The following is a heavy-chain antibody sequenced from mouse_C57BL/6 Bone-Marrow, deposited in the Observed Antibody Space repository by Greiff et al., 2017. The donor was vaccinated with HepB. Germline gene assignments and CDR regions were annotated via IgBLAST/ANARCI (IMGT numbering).Heavy chain of an antibody. D-gene: IGHD4-1*01. CDR1: GFTFSDYY. Sequence: EVQVVESGGGLVQPGGSLKLSCAASGFTFSDYYMYWVRQTPEKRLEWVAYLSNGGGSTYYPDTVKGRFTISRDNAKNTLYLQMSRLKSEDTAMYYCARPTGTGAMDYWGQGTSVTVSS. CDR3: ARPTGTGAMDY. J-gene: IGHJ4*01. CDR2: LSNGGGST. V-gene: IGHV5-12*01.